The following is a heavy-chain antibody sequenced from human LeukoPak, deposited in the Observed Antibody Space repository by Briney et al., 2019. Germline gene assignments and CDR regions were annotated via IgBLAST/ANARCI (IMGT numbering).Heavy chain of an antibody. CDR1: GFTFSNYE. CDR2: ISSSAYTI. CDR3: GRVWNGRTFIDY. Sequence: PGGSLRLSCAASGFTFSNYEMNWVRQAPGKGLEWVSYISSSAYTIYYADSVKGRFTISRDNTKNSLYLQMNGLRAEDTAVCYCGRVWNGRTFIDYWGQGTLVTVSS. V-gene: IGHV3-48*03. J-gene: IGHJ4*02. D-gene: IGHD1-1*01.